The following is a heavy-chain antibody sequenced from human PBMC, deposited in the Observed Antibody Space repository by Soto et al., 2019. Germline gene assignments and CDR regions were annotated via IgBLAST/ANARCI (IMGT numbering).Heavy chain of an antibody. D-gene: IGHD1-1*01. CDR2: IYATGST. CDR3: AWDGTTALGDWFDP. V-gene: IGHV4-4*07. Sequence: SETLSLTCTVSGASISGFYWSWIRKSAGKGLEWIGRIYATGSTDYNPSLKSRVTISVDTSKKQFSLKVNSVTAADTAVYYCAWDGTTALGDWFDPWGQGISVTVSS. CDR1: GASISGFY. J-gene: IGHJ5*02.